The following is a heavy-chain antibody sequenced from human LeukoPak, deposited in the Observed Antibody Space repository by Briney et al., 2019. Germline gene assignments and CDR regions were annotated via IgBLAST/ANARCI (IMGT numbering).Heavy chain of an antibody. D-gene: IGHD3-3*01. Sequence: PSETLSLTCTVSGGSISSSSYYWGWIRQPPGKGLEWIGSIYYSGSTYYNPSLKSRVTISVDTSKNQFSLKLSPVTAADTAVYYCARVATYYDFWSGYHYFDYWGQGTLVTVSS. J-gene: IGHJ4*02. CDR1: GGSISSSSYY. CDR3: ARVATYYDFWSGYHYFDY. V-gene: IGHV4-39*07. CDR2: IYYSGST.